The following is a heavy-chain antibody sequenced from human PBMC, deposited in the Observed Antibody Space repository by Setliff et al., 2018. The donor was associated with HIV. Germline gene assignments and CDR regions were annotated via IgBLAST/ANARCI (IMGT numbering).Heavy chain of an antibody. CDR2: TFYSGST. CDR3: ARARGYCSSTSCYLEYMDV. V-gene: IGHV4-31*03. CDR1: GGSISSSGYY. Sequence: SETLSLTCTVSGGSISSSGYYWTWIRQHPGKDLEWIGFTFYSGSTYNNPSLKSRVAISVDSSKNQLSLKLNSVTAADTAVYYCARARGYCSSTSCYLEYMDVWGKGTTVTV. J-gene: IGHJ6*03. D-gene: IGHD2-2*01.